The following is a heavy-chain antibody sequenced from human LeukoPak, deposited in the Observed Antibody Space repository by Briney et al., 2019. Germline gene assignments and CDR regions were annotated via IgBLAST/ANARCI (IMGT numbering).Heavy chain of an antibody. CDR1: GFTFSSYS. Sequence: PGGSLRLSCAASGFTFSSYSMNWARQAPGKGLEWVSYISSSSSTIYYADSVKGRFTISRDNAKNSLYLQMNSLRAEDTAVYYCARDLEYYYGSGSYRHDYWGQGTLVTVSS. V-gene: IGHV3-48*01. J-gene: IGHJ4*02. D-gene: IGHD3-10*01. CDR2: ISSSSSTI. CDR3: ARDLEYYYGSGSYRHDY.